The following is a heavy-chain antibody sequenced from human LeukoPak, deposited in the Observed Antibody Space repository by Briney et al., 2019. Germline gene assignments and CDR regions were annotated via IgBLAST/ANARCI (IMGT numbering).Heavy chain of an antibody. CDR2: INHSGST. Sequence: PSETLSLTCAVYGGSFSGYYWSWIRQPPGKGLEWIGEINHSGSTNYNPSLKSRVTISVDTSKNQFSLKLSSVTAADTAAYYCARPTNYYDSSGYYAGFDYWGQGTLVTVSS. CDR1: GGSFSGYY. CDR3: ARPTNYYDSSGYYAGFDY. V-gene: IGHV4-34*01. D-gene: IGHD3-22*01. J-gene: IGHJ4*02.